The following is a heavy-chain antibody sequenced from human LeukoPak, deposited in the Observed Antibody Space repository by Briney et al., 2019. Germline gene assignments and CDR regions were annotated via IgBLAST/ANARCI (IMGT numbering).Heavy chain of an antibody. J-gene: IGHJ4*02. CDR3: ARGDLYGSGRAEYYFDY. CDR2: IKHDGSEK. CDR1: GFTFSTYW. V-gene: IGHV3-7*05. D-gene: IGHD3-10*01. Sequence: GGSLRLSCAASGFTFSTYWMTWVRQAPGKGLEWVANIKHDGSEKYYVDSVKGRLTISRDNAKNSLYLQLNSVRAEDTAVYYCARGDLYGSGRAEYYFDYWGQGTLVTVSS.